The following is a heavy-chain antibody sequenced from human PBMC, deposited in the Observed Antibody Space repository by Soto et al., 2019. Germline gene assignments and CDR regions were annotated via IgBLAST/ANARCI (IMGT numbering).Heavy chain of an antibody. D-gene: IGHD6-13*01. CDR3: AKGYGSLAYFFDN. CDR1: GFAFRSYA. CDR2: IGGSGGST. Sequence: EVQLLESGGGLVQPGGSLRLSCAASGFAFRSYAMSWVRQAPGKGLEWVSVIGGSGGSTYYADSVRGRFTISRDDSPNTRYLQMNSLRAEDTAMYSCAKGYGSLAYFFDNWGQGTLVTVSS. V-gene: IGHV3-23*01. J-gene: IGHJ4*02.